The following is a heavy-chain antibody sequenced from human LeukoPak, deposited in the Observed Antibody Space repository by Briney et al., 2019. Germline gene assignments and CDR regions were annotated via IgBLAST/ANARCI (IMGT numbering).Heavy chain of an antibody. J-gene: IGHJ4*02. CDR3: ARDRQIAY. CDR1: GFTFSNYW. V-gene: IGHV3-7*01. CDR2: IKQDGSEK. Sequence: GGSLRLTCAASGFTFSNYWLTWVRQAPGQGLEWVANIKQDGSEKHYVDSVKGRFTISRDNAKNSLYPQMNSLRAEDTAVYYCARDRQIAYWGQGTLVTVSS.